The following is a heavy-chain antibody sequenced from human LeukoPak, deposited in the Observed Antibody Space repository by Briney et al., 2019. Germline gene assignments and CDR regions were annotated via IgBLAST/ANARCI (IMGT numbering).Heavy chain of an antibody. D-gene: IGHD3-10*01. V-gene: IGHV3-30*04. CDR2: ISYDGSNK. J-gene: IGHJ4*02. CDR3: ARDTVRSVLLWFGELVY. CDR1: GFTFSSYA. Sequence: PGRSLRLSCAASGFTFSSYARHRVRQAPAKGLERVAVISYDGSNKYYADSVKGRFTISRDNSKNTLYLQMNSLRAEDTAVYYCARDTVRSVLLWFGELVYWGQGTLVTVSS.